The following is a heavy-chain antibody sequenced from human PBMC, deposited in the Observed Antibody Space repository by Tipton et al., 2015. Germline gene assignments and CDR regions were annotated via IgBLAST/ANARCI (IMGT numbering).Heavy chain of an antibody. CDR1: GGSIGSYY. CDR2: ISYSETS. D-gene: IGHD5-24*01. J-gene: IGHJ6*02. CDR3: ARDLEHGMDV. V-gene: IGHV4-59*01. Sequence: TLSLTCTVSGGSIGSYYWNWIRQSPGKGLEWIGYISYSETSHYNPSLKSRVTISIDTSKNQFSLKLTSVTAADTAVYYCARDLEHGMDVWGQGTTVTVSS.